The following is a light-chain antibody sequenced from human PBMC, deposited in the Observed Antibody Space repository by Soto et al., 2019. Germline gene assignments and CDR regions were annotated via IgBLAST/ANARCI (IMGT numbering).Light chain of an antibody. J-gene: IGKJ4*01. Sequence: DTQMTQSPSSVSSSVGDRVTITCRTSQTINNYLNWYQQKPGRAPKLLIYAAYNLQSGVPSRFSGSGSGTDFTLAISALQPDDFATYFCQQTYSIPLTFGRGTKVDIK. CDR2: AAY. V-gene: IGKV1-39*01. CDR3: QQTYSIPLT. CDR1: QTINNY.